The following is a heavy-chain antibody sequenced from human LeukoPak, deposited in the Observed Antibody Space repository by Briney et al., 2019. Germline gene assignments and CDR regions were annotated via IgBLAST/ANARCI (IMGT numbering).Heavy chain of an antibody. D-gene: IGHD6-19*01. CDR3: AKDRKAVAGFRVKFDY. J-gene: IGHJ4*02. V-gene: IGHV3-53*01. Sequence: GGSLRLSCAASGFTVSSNYMSWVRQAPGKGLEWVSIIYSGGSTYYADSVKGRFTISRDNSKNTLYLQMNSLRAEDTAVYYCAKDRKAVAGFRVKFDYWGQGTLVTVSS. CDR1: GFTVSSNY. CDR2: IYSGGST.